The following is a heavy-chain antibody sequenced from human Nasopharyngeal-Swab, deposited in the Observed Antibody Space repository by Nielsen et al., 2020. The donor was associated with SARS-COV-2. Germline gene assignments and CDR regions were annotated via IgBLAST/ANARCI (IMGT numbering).Heavy chain of an antibody. V-gene: IGHV3-7*01. Sequence: GGSLRLSCTASGFTFTNHWMSWVRQAPGKGLEWVANIKTDGSDRYYVDSVRGRFTISRDNAKNSVDLQMNSLRVEDTAVYHCVRGVGWFDPWSQGTLVTVSS. CDR1: GFTFTNHW. J-gene: IGHJ5*02. D-gene: IGHD2-15*01. CDR3: VRGVGWFDP. CDR2: IKTDGSDR.